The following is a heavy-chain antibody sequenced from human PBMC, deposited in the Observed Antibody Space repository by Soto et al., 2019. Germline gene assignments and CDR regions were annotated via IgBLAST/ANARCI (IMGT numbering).Heavy chain of an antibody. CDR2: VESDGSST. CDR1: GFTFSNYW. CDR3: ARGLLTVVATRNY. Sequence: GGSLRLSCVGSGFTFSNYWMHWVRQAPGKGLEWVSRVESDGSSTSYADSVKGRFTISRDNAKNTLYLQMNSLRADDTAVYYCARGLLTVVATRNYRGPGTLVTVSS. D-gene: IGHD6-19*01. J-gene: IGHJ4*02. V-gene: IGHV3-74*01.